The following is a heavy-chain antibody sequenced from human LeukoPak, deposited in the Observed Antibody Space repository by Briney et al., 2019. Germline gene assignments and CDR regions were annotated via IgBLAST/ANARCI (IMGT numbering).Heavy chain of an antibody. CDR2: ISGDGIST. V-gene: IGHV3-43*02. D-gene: IGHD4-17*01. CDR1: GFIFHDYA. J-gene: IGHJ4*02. Sequence: PGGSLRLSCAASGFIFHDYAMHWVRQAPGKCLEWVSLISGDGISTYYADSVKGRFTISRDNSKNSLYLQMNSLRTEDSALYYCAKDGYGDYDYWGQGTLVTVSS. CDR3: AKDGYGDYDY.